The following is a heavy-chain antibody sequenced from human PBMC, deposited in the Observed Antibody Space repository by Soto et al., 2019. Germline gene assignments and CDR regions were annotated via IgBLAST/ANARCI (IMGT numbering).Heavy chain of an antibody. CDR3: AKSGPTNFFDH. Sequence: GGSLRLSCAASGFTFSTYTMNWVRQAPGQGLGWVSGISENGRFTYYADSVKGWFTISRDDSKKMMFLQMSSLRAGDTAVYYCAKSGPTNFFDHWGQGSLATVSS. CDR2: ISENGRFT. J-gene: IGHJ4*02. V-gene: IGHV3-23*01. CDR1: GFTFSTYT. D-gene: IGHD1-26*01.